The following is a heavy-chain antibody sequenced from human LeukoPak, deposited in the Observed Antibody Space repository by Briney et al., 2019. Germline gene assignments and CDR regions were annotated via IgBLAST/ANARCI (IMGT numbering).Heavy chain of an antibody. CDR2: ISAYNGNT. Sequence: ASVKVSCKASGYTFTCYGISWVRQAPGQGLEWMGWISAYNGNTNYAQKLQGRVTMTTDTSTSTAYMELRSLRSDDTAVYYCARDTYYDSSGYYDSWGQGTLVTVSS. CDR1: GYTFTCYG. J-gene: IGHJ5*01. D-gene: IGHD3-22*01. CDR3: ARDTYYDSSGYYDS. V-gene: IGHV1-18*01.